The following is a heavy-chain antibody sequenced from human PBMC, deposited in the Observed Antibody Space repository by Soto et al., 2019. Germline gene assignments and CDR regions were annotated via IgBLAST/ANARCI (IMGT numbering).Heavy chain of an antibody. V-gene: IGHV1-69*13. D-gene: IGHD3-10*01. CDR2: IIPIFGTA. CDR3: ARDNPVIFSGRQPSKRYYYYGMDV. Sequence: GASVKVSCKASGGTFSSYAISWVRQAPGQGLEWMGGIIPIFGTANYAQKLQGRVTITADESTSTAYMELSSLRSEDTAVYYCARDNPVIFSGRQPSKRYYYYGMDVWGQGTTVTVSS. CDR1: GGTFSSYA. J-gene: IGHJ6*02.